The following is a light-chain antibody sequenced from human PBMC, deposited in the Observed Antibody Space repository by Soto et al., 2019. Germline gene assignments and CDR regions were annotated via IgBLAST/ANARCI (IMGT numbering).Light chain of an antibody. CDR3: LKYNSAPFT. CDR2: AAS. Sequence: DIQMTQSPSSLSASVGDRVAITCRASQGISNYLAWYQQKPGKVPELLIYAASTLQSGVPSRFSGSGSGTDYTRTISSLQPEDVATYYCLKYNSAPFTFGPGTKVDIK. CDR1: QGISNY. V-gene: IGKV1-27*01. J-gene: IGKJ3*01.